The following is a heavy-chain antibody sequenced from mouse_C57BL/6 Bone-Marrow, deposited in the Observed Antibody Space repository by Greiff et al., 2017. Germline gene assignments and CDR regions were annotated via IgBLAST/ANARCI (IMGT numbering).Heavy chain of an antibody. V-gene: IGHV14-4*01. CDR2: LDPENGDT. Sequence: VQLKESGAELVRPGASVKLSCTASGFNIKDDYMHWVKQRPEQGLEWIGWLDPENGDTEYASQFQGKAPITADTSSNTAYLQLSSLTSEDTAVYYCTAYDYPFAYWGQGTLVTVSA. D-gene: IGHD2-4*01. CDR1: GFNIKDDY. J-gene: IGHJ3*01. CDR3: TAYDYPFAY.